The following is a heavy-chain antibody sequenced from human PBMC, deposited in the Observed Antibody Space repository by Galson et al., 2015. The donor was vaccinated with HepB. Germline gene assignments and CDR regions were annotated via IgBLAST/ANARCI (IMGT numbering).Heavy chain of an antibody. D-gene: IGHD1-26*01. CDR1: GFTFSSYA. V-gene: IGHV3-30-3*01. J-gene: IGHJ4*02. CDR2: ISYDGSNK. Sequence: SLRLSCAASGFTFSSYAMHWVRQAPGKGLEWAAVISYDGSNKYYADSVKGRFTISRDNSKNTLYLQMNSLRAEDTAVYYCARDHDRAATVDYWGQGTLVTVSS. CDR3: ARDHDRAATVDY.